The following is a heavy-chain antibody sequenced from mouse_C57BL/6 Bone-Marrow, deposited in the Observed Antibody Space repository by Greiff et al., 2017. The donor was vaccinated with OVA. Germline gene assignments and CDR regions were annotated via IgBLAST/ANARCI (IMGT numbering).Heavy chain of an antibody. CDR2: IYPSGSET. J-gene: IGHJ1*03. CDR1: GYTFTSYW. CDR3: ARNYCGSSYLWDFDD. Sequence: QVQLQQSGAELARPGSSVKLSCKASGYTFTSYWMDWVKQRPGQGLEWIGNIYPSGSETHYNQKFKDKATLTVDKSSSTAYMQLSSLTSEDAAVYDCARNYCGSSYLWDFDDWGTGTTVTVSS. D-gene: IGHD1-1*01. V-gene: IGHV1-61*01.